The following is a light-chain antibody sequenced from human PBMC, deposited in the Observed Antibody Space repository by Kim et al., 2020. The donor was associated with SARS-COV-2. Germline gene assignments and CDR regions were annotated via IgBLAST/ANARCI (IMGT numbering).Light chain of an antibody. CDR3: QQSYSTPIT. CDR2: VAS. V-gene: IGKV1-39*01. J-gene: IGKJ5*01. CDR1: HSIYTY. Sequence: DIQMTQSPSSLSASVGDRVTLTCRASHSIYTYLNWYQLKTGKAPKLLVYVASSLQSGVPSRFSGSGSGTEFTLTISSLQPEDFATYYCQQSYSTPITFGQGTRLEIK.